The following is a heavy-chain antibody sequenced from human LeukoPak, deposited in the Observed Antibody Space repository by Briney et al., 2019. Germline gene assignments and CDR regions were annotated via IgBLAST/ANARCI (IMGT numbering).Heavy chain of an antibody. Sequence: ASVKVSCKVSGYTLTELSMHWVRQAPGKGLEWMGGFDPEDGETIYAQKFQGRVTMTEDTPTDTAYMELSSLRSEDTAVYYCATDRTLYCSSTSCYDSRTSHIWGQGTIVTVSS. CDR3: ATDRTLYCSSTSCYDSRTSHI. V-gene: IGHV1-24*01. J-gene: IGHJ3*02. D-gene: IGHD2-2*01. CDR2: FDPEDGET. CDR1: GYTLTELS.